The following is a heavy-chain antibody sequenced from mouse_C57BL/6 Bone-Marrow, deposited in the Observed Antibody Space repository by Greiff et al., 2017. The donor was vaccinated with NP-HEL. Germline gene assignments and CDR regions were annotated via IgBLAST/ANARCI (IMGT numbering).Heavy chain of an antibody. J-gene: IGHJ3*01. Sequence: QVQLQQPGAELVKPGASVKVSCKASGYTFTSYWMHWVKQRPGQGLEWIGRINPSDSDTNYNQKFKGKATLTVDKSSSTAYMQLSSLTSEDSAVYYCAAIYYDYDGFAYWGQGTLVTVSA. V-gene: IGHV1-74*01. CDR3: AAIYYDYDGFAY. CDR2: INPSDSDT. CDR1: GYTFTSYW. D-gene: IGHD2-4*01.